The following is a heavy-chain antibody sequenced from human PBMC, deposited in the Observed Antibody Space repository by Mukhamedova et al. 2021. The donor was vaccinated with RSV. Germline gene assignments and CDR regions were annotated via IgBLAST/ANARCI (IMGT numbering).Heavy chain of an antibody. V-gene: IGHV3-23*01. CDR3: ANGGTYYNFWNGLDI. Sequence: SSGSGGGTYYADSVKGRFTISRDNYKSTLYLQMNSLRAEDTAVYYCANGGTYYNFWNGLDIWGQGTMVTVSS. D-gene: IGHD3-3*01. CDR2: SSGSGGGT. J-gene: IGHJ3*02.